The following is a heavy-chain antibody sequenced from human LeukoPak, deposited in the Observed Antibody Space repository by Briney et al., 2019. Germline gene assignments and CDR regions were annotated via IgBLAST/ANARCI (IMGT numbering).Heavy chain of an antibody. J-gene: IGHJ4*02. CDR3: ATGRPGVGTEFDY. CDR2: IYYSGST. Sequence: PSETLSLTCTVSGGSISSSSYYWGWIRQPPGKGLEWVGSIYYSGSTYYNPSLKSRVTISVDTSKNQFSLKLSSVTAADTAVYYCATGRPGVGTEFDYWGQGTLVTVSS. V-gene: IGHV4-39*01. D-gene: IGHD1-14*01. CDR1: GGSISSSSYY.